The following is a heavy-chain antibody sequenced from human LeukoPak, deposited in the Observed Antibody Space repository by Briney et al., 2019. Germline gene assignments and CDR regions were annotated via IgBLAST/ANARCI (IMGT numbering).Heavy chain of an antibody. D-gene: IGHD3-22*01. CDR1: GGSISSYY. Sequence: KPSETLSLTCTVSGGSISSYYWSWIRQPPGKGLEWIGYIYYSGSTNYNPSLKSRVTISVDTSKNQFSLKLSSVTAADTAVYYCARDAYYYDSGGYYRGFDPWGQGTLVTVSS. V-gene: IGHV4-59*12. J-gene: IGHJ5*02. CDR3: ARDAYYYDSGGYYRGFDP. CDR2: IYYSGST.